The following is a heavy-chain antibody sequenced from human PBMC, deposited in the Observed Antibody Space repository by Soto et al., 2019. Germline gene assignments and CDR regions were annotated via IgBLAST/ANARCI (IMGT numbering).Heavy chain of an antibody. Sequence: PGGSLRLSCAASGFTFSSYAMHWVRQAPGKGLEWVAVISYDGSNKYYADSVKGRFTISRDNSKNTLYLQMNSLRAEDTAVYYCARDPSYDSSGYRWAYYFDYWGQGTLVTVSS. J-gene: IGHJ4*02. CDR1: GFTFSSYA. D-gene: IGHD3-22*01. CDR3: ARDPSYDSSGYRWAYYFDY. V-gene: IGHV3-30-3*01. CDR2: ISYDGSNK.